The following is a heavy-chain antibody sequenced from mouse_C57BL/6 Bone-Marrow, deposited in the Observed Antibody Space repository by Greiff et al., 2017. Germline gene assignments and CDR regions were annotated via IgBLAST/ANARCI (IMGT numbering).Heavy chain of an antibody. V-gene: IGHV5-17*01. CDR3: ARYGNYPWYFDV. D-gene: IGHD2-1*01. CDR2: ISSGSSTI. Sequence: EVHLVESGGGLVKPGGSLKLSCAASGFTFSDYGMHWVRQAPEKGLEWVAYISSGSSTIYYADTVKGRFTISRDNAKNTLFLQMTSLRSEDTAMYYCARYGNYPWYFDVWGTGTTVTVSS. J-gene: IGHJ1*03. CDR1: GFTFSDYG.